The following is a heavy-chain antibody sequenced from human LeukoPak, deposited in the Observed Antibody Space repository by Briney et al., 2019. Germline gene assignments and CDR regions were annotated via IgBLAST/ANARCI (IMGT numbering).Heavy chain of an antibody. J-gene: IGHJ4*02. CDR2: LSGIGGST. V-gene: IGHV3-23*01. CDR3: AKNPLQYYGSGRPSAFDC. D-gene: IGHD3-10*01. CDR1: GFTFSSYS. Sequence: GGSLRLSCAASGFTFSSYSMSWVRQAPGKGLEWVSALSGIGGSTYYADSVKGRFTISRDNYKNTLYLQMNSLRADDTAVYYCAKNPLQYYGSGRPSAFDCWGQGTLVTVSS.